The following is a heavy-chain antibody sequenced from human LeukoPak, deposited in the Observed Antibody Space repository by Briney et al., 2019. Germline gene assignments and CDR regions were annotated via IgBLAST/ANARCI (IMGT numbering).Heavy chain of an antibody. Sequence: PGGSLRLSCAASGFTFSSYGMHWVRQAPGKGLEWVAVISYDGSNKYYADSVKGRFTISRDNSKNTLYLQMNSLRAEDTAVYYCAKDGGGHCDYWGQGTLVTVSS. CDR2: ISYDGSNK. D-gene: IGHD3-16*01. J-gene: IGHJ4*02. CDR3: AKDGGGHCDY. CDR1: GFTFSSYG. V-gene: IGHV3-30*18.